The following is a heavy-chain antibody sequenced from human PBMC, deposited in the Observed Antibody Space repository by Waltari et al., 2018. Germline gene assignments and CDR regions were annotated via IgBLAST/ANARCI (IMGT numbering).Heavy chain of an antibody. D-gene: IGHD3-16*02. CDR3: ARDRGLRRLSTFEI. Sequence: QVQLQQWGAGLLKTSENLTTTCAVDGGSLRGYYWSWKRQPPGKVLEWIGEINHSGITNYNPSLKSRITISVDTSKSQFSLKLSSVTAADTAVYYCARDRGLRRLSTFEIWGQGTMVTVSS. CDR1: GGSLRGYY. J-gene: IGHJ3*02. V-gene: IGHV4-34*01. CDR2: INHSGIT.